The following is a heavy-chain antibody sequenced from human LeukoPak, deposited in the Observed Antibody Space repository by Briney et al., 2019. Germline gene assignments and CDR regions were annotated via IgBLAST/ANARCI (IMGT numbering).Heavy chain of an antibody. CDR2: IYYSGST. V-gene: IGHV4-39*01. D-gene: IGHD1-26*01. Sequence: PSETLSLTCTVSGDSISSSTYYWGWIRQPPGKGLEWIGSIYYSGSTYYNPSLKSRVTISVDTSKNQFSLKVSSVTAADTAVYYCARGRSVETTPFDYWGQGTLVTVSS. CDR3: ARGRSVETTPFDY. J-gene: IGHJ4*02. CDR1: GDSISSSTYY.